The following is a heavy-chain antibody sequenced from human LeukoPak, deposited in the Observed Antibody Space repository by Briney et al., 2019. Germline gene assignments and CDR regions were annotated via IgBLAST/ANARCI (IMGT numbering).Heavy chain of an antibody. Sequence: GGSLRLSCAASGFPFSSYAMNWVRQAPGKGLEWVANIKQDGSEKRYVDPVKGRFTISRDNAKSSRYLQMNSLRAEDTAVYYCARAPATNEWRCMDYWGQRTLVTVSS. J-gene: IGHJ4*02. D-gene: IGHD2-8*02. CDR3: ARAPATNEWRCMDY. CDR1: GFPFSSYA. CDR2: IKQDGSEK. V-gene: IGHV3-7*01.